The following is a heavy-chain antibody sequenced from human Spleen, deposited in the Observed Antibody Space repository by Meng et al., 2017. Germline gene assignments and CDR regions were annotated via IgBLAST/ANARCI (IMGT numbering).Heavy chain of an antibody. Sequence: GESLKISCAASGFTFSDYYMSWVRQAPGKGLEWVSVIYSGGNTNYADSVKCRFTISTDNSKNTLYLQMNSLRAEDTALYYCARAYGYGVEFDYWGQGTLVTVSS. CDR1: GFTFSDYY. J-gene: IGHJ4*02. CDR2: IYSGGNT. CDR3: ARAYGYGVEFDY. V-gene: IGHV3-53*01. D-gene: IGHD3-10*01.